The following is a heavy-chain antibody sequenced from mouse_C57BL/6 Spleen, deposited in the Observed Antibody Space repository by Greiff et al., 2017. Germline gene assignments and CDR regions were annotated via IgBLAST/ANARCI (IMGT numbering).Heavy chain of an antibody. V-gene: IGHV1-52*01. D-gene: IGHD3-3*01. CDR2: IDPSDSET. CDR3: ARSTATPYWYFDV. CDR1: GYTFTSYW. J-gene: IGHJ1*03. Sequence: VQLQQPGAELVRPGSSVKLSCKASGYTFTSYWMHWVKQRPIQGLEWIGNIDPSDSETHYNQKFKDKATLTVDKSSSTAYMQLSSLTSEDSAVYYCARSTATPYWYFDVWGTGTTVTVSS.